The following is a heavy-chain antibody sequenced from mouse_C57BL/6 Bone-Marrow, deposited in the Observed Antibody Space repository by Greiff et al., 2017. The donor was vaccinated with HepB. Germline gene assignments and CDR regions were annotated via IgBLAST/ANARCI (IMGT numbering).Heavy chain of an antibody. CDR3: ARRSYYYGSSYFDY. CDR1: GFTFSSYT. J-gene: IGHJ2*01. V-gene: IGHV5-9*01. D-gene: IGHD1-1*01. CDR2: ISGGGGNT. Sequence: EVKVVESGGGLVKPGGSLKLSCAASGFTFSSYTMSWVRQTPEKRLEWVATISGGGGNTYYPDSVKGRFTISRDNAKNTLYLQMSSLRSEDTALYYCARRSYYYGSSYFDYWGQGTTLTVSS.